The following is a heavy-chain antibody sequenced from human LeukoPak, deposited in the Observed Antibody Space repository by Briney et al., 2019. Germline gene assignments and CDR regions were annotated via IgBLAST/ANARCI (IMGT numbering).Heavy chain of an antibody. CDR2: ISSTSSYI. CDR3: ATTGRGLVYYFDY. Sequence: GGSLRLSCAASGFTFSSYFMNWVRQAPGKGLEWVSAISSTSSYIYYADSVKGRITISRDNAKNSLYLQMNSLRAEDTAVYYCATTGRGLVYYFDYWGQGALVTVSS. J-gene: IGHJ4*02. CDR1: GFTFSSYF. D-gene: IGHD3-10*01. V-gene: IGHV3-21*01.